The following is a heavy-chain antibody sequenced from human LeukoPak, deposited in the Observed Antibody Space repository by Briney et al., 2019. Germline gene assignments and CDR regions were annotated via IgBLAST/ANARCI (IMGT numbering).Heavy chain of an antibody. CDR3: ARDLHYSPDF. J-gene: IGHJ4*02. CDR2: IKSDDST. V-gene: IGHV3-74*01. Sequence: GGSLRLSCAASGFTFSSYWMHWVRQAPGKGLVWVSRIKSDDSTTYADSVKGRFTISRDNAKNTLYLQMDSPRDEDTAVYYCARDLHYSPDFWGQGTLVTVSS. CDR1: GFTFSSYW. D-gene: IGHD2-21*01.